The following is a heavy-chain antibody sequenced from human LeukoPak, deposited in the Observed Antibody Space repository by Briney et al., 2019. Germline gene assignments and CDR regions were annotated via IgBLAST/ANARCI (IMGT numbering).Heavy chain of an antibody. CDR1: GFTFSNYC. CDR3: VRDLLSWGMDV. Sequence: GGSLRLSCAASGFTFSNYCMSWIRQAPGKGLEWVSYISSSGSTIYYADSVKGRFTISRDNAKNSLYLQMNSLRAEDTAVYYCVRDLLSWGMDVWGQGTTVTVSS. V-gene: IGHV3-11*01. J-gene: IGHJ6*02. D-gene: IGHD2-15*01. CDR2: ISSSGSTI.